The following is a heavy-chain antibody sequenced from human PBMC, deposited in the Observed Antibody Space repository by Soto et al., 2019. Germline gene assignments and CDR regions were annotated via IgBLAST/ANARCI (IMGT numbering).Heavy chain of an antibody. V-gene: IGHV3-23*01. CDR3: AKDRNYPRDQFHY. D-gene: IGHD1-7*01. J-gene: IGHJ4*02. CDR1: GFTFSNYA. Sequence: GGSLRLSCVSSGFTFSNYAMSWVRQAPGKGLEWVSSLTGSGEATYHADSVKGRFTISRDNANNTLFLHMDSLRAEDTAVYYCAKDRNYPRDQFHYWGQGTLVTVSS. CDR2: LTGSGEAT.